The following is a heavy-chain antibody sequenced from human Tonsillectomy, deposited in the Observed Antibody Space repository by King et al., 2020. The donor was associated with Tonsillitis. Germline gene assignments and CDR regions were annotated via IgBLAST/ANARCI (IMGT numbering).Heavy chain of an antibody. CDR2: IYPGDSDT. V-gene: IGHV5-51*01. D-gene: IGHD3-22*01. Sequence: VQLVESGAEVKKPGDSLKISCKGSGDSFTTYWIAWVRQMPGKGLEWMGIIYPGDSDTTYSPSFQGQVTISADKSISTAYLQWSSLKASDTAMYYCARLVYYYASTPPYDAFDIWGQGTLVTVSS. CDR1: GDSFTTYW. CDR3: ARLVYYYASTPPYDAFDI. J-gene: IGHJ3*02.